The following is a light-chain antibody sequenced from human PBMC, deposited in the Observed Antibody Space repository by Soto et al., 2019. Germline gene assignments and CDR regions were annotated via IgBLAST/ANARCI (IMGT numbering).Light chain of an antibody. V-gene: IGKV1-5*03. CDR1: QSISSW. CDR3: QHYRTPSRT. Sequence: DIQMTQSPSTLSASVGDRVTITCRASQSISSWLAWYQQKPGKAPKLLIYKASSLESGVPSRFSGSGSGTEFTLTIGSLQPDDFAIYYCQHYRTPSRTFGQGTEVEIK. J-gene: IGKJ1*01. CDR2: KAS.